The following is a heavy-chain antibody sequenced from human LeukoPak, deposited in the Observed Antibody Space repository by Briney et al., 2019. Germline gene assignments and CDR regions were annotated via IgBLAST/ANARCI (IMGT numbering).Heavy chain of an antibody. V-gene: IGHV1-18*01. Sequence: AASVKVSCKASGYTFTSYGISWVRQAPGQGLEWMGWISAYKGNTNYAQKLQGRVTMTTDTSTSTAYMELRSLRSDDTAVYYCARRSMTINSRYYYGMDVWGQGTTVTVSS. CDR3: ARRSMTINSRYYYGMDV. D-gene: IGHD2/OR15-2a*01. J-gene: IGHJ6*02. CDR1: GYTFTSYG. CDR2: ISAYKGNT.